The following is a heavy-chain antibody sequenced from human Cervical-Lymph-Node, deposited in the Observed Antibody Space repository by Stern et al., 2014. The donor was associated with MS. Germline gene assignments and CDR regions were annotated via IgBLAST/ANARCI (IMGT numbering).Heavy chain of an antibody. V-gene: IGHV3-30*03. Sequence: QVQLVESGGGVVQPGRSLRLSCAASGFTFSSYGMHWVRQAPGKGLEWVAVISNDGSNKYYADSLKGRFTISRDNSKNTLYLEMNSLRVEDTAVYYCATSPRGGYDSQIDFWGQGTLVTVSS. J-gene: IGHJ4*02. CDR3: ATSPRGGYDSQIDF. CDR2: ISNDGSNK. D-gene: IGHD5-12*01. CDR1: GFTFSSYG.